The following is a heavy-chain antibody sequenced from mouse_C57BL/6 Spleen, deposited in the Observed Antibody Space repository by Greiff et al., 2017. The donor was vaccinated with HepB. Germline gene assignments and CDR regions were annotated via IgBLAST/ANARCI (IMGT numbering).Heavy chain of an antibody. J-gene: IGHJ3*01. CDR2: IDPANGNT. Sequence: VQLKQSVAELVRPGASVKLSCTASGFNIKNTYMHWVKQRPEQGLEWIGRIDPANGNTKYAPKFQGKATITADTSSNTAYLQLSSLTSEDTAIYYCASPHYYGSSYVLFAYWGQGTLVTVSA. CDR1: GFNIKNTY. CDR3: ASPHYYGSSYVLFAY. V-gene: IGHV14-3*01. D-gene: IGHD1-1*01.